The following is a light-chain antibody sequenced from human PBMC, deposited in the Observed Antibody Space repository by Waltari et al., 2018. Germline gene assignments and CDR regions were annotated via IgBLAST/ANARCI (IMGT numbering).Light chain of an antibody. CDR2: DVS. J-gene: IGLJ2*01. V-gene: IGLV2-14*03. Sequence: QSALTQAASVSGSPGQPIPISCPGHSSDVGGYIYVSWDQQHPSKAPKLIIYDVSNRPSGVSNRFSGSKSGNTASLTISGLQAEDEADYYCSSYISSSTLELFGGGTSLTVL. CDR1: SSDVGGYIY. CDR3: SSYISSSTLEL.